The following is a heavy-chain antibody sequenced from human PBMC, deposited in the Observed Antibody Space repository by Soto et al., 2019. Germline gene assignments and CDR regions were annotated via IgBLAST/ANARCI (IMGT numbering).Heavy chain of an antibody. V-gene: IGHV3-53*01. CDR2: IYSGGST. J-gene: IGHJ1*01. D-gene: IGHD3-22*01. Sequence: EVQLVESGGGLIQPGGSLRLSCAASGFTVSSNYMSWVRQAPGKGLEWVSVIYSGGSTYYADSVKGRFTISRDNSKNTXXXXXXXXXXEDXXXXXXAXDRVESGYPEYFQHWGQGTLVTVSS. CDR1: GFTVSSNY. CDR3: AXDRVESGYPEYFQH.